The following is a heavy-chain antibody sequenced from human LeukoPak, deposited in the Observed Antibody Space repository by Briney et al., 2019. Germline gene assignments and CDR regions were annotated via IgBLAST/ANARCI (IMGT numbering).Heavy chain of an antibody. Sequence: SSETLSLTCTVSGGSVSSGSYYWSWIRQPPGKGLEWIGEINHSGSTNYNPSLKSRVTISVDTSKNQFSLKLSSVTAADTAVYYCARLRGQGYYYGSGSYYNPVSQNWFDPWGQGTLVTVSS. J-gene: IGHJ5*02. CDR3: ARLRGQGYYYGSGSYYNPVSQNWFDP. V-gene: IGHV4-39*01. CDR1: GGSVSSGSYY. D-gene: IGHD3-10*01. CDR2: INHSGST.